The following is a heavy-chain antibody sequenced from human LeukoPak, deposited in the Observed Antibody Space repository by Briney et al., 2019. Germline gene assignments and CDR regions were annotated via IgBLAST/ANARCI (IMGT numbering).Heavy chain of an antibody. J-gene: IGHJ6*03. CDR1: GFTFSSYS. CDR2: TSESGGST. V-gene: IGHV3-21*01. D-gene: IGHD5-12*01. CDR3: AREVVATIVYYYYMDV. Sequence: GGSLRLSCAASGFTFSSYSMNWVRQAPGKGLEWVSVTSESGGSTHYADSVKGRFTISRDNAKNSLYLQMNSLRAEDTAVYYCAREVVATIVYYYYMDVWGKGTTVTISS.